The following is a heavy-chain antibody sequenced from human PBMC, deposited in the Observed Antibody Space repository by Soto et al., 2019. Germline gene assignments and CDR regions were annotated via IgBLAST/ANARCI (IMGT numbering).Heavy chain of an antibody. D-gene: IGHD3-3*01. Sequence: SETLSLTCTVSGGSISSGDYYWSWIRQPPGKGLEWIGYIYYSGSTYYNPSLKSRVTISVDTSKNQFSLKLSSVTAADTAVYYCARGVYYDWVTSRYFDYWGQGTLVTVSS. CDR1: GGSISSGDYY. CDR3: ARGVYYDWVTSRYFDY. CDR2: IYYSGST. J-gene: IGHJ4*02. V-gene: IGHV4-30-4*01.